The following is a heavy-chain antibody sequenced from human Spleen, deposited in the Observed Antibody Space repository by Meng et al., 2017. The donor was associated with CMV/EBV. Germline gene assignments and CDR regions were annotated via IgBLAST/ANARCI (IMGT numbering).Heavy chain of an antibody. Sequence: KVSCKASGGTFSSYAISWVRQAPGQGLEWMGGIIPIFGTADYAQKLQGRVTITTDESTSTAYVELNSLTSEDTAVYYCAGGPLLDYWGQGTLVTVSS. CDR1: GGTFSSYA. J-gene: IGHJ4*02. CDR3: AGGPLLDY. CDR2: IIPIFGTA. V-gene: IGHV1-69*05.